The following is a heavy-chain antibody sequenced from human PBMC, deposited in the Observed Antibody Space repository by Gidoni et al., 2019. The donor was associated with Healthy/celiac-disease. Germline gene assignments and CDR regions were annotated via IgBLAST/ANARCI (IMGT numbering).Heavy chain of an antibody. V-gene: IGHV1-18*04. CDR3: ARVGGYYYDSSGYLPSQLFWYFDL. CDR1: GYTFTSYG. D-gene: IGHD3-22*01. Sequence: QVQLVQSGAEVKKPGASVKVSCKASGYTFTSYGISWVRQAPGQGLEWMGWISAYNGNTNYAQKRQGRVTMTTDTSTSTAYMELRSLRSDDTAVYYCARVGGYYYDSSGYLPSQLFWYFDLWGRGTLVTVSS. J-gene: IGHJ2*01. CDR2: ISAYNGNT.